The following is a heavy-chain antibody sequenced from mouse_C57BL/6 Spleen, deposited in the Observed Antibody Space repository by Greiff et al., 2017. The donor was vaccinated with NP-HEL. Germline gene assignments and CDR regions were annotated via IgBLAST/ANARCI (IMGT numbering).Heavy chain of an antibody. Sequence: QVQLQQPGAELVKPGASVKLSCKASGYTFTSYWMHWVKQRPGQGLEWIGMIHPNSGSTNYNEKFKSKATLTVDKSSSTAYMQLSSLTSEDSAVYYCARGRYGYDEYYFDYWGQGTTLTVSS. V-gene: IGHV1-64*01. CDR1: GYTFTSYW. CDR2: IHPNSGST. J-gene: IGHJ2*01. CDR3: ARGRYGYDEYYFDY. D-gene: IGHD2-2*01.